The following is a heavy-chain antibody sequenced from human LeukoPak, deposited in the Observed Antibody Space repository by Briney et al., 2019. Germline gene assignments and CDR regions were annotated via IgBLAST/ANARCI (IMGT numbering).Heavy chain of an antibody. CDR3: ARADSSGYYHPIN. CDR2: ISSSSSTI. J-gene: IGHJ4*02. CDR1: GFTFSSYS. D-gene: IGHD3-22*01. Sequence: GGSLRLSCAASGFTFSSYSMNWVRQAPGKGLEWVSYISSSSSTIYYADSVKGRFTISRDNAKNSLYLQMSSLRAEDTAVYYCARADSSGYYHPINWGQGTLVTVSS. V-gene: IGHV3-48*01.